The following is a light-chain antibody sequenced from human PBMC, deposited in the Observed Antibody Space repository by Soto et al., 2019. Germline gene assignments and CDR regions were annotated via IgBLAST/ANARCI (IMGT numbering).Light chain of an antibody. CDR1: QSVSSY. CDR3: QQYGSSSWT. Sequence: EFVLTQSPGTLSLSPGERATLSFRASQSVSSYLAWYQQKPGQAPRLLIYGASSRATGIPDRFSGSGSGTDFTLTISRLEPEDFAVYYCQQYGSSSWTFGQGTKVDIK. V-gene: IGKV3-20*01. CDR2: GAS. J-gene: IGKJ1*01.